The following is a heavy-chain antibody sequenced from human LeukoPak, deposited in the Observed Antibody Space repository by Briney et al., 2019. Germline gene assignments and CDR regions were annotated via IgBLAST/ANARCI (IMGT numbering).Heavy chain of an antibody. Sequence: SETLSLTCSVSGGSIRNYYWTWLRQPPGKGLEGIGHVSNSGNTKYNPSLKSRVTISIDTSKKHFSLNLSSVSAADTAVYYCASRAFYDSSGLDFWGQGILVTVSS. V-gene: IGHV4-59*08. CDR1: GGSIRNYY. CDR3: ASRAFYDSSGLDF. CDR2: VSNSGNT. J-gene: IGHJ4*02. D-gene: IGHD3-22*01.